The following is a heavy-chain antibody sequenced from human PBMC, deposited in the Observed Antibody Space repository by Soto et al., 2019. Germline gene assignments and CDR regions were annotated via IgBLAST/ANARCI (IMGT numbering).Heavy chain of an antibody. CDR3: ATDRVAFDM. CDR2: INPKSGGT. Sequence: XSVKVSCKASVYMFTCYYIHWVRQAPGQGLEWMGWINPKSGGTKYAEKFQGRVSMTGDTSITTAYLELSSLTSDDTAVYYCATDRVAFDMWGQGTKVTVS. J-gene: IGHJ3*02. V-gene: IGHV1-2*02. CDR1: VYMFTCYY. D-gene: IGHD3-22*01.